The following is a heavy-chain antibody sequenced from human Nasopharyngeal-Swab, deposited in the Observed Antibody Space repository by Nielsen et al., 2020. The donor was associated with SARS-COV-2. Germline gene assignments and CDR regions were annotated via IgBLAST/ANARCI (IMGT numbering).Heavy chain of an antibody. D-gene: IGHD3-22*01. J-gene: IGHJ6*02. CDR3: AKDRGDSSGYYRYFYYGMDV. Sequence: GGSLRLSCAASGFTFDEYSMHWVRQAPGKGLEWVASISWSGGATGYADSVKGRFTISRDNAKNSPYLQMKSLRPEDTALYYCAKDRGDSSGYYRYFYYGMDVWGQGTTVTVSS. CDR1: GFTFDEYS. CDR2: ISWSGGAT. V-gene: IGHV3-9*01.